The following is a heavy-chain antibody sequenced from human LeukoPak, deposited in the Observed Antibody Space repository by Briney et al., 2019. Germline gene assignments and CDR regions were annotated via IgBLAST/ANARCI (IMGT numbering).Heavy chain of an antibody. CDR2: INAGNGNT. V-gene: IGHV1-3*01. CDR1: GYTFTSYA. D-gene: IGHD6-19*01. CDR3: ARGWYGSGWYRIDY. Sequence: ASVKVSCKASGYTFTSYAMHWVRQAPGQRLEWMGWINAGNGNTKYSQKFQGRVSITRDTYASTAYMELSSLRSEETAVYYCARGWYGSGWYRIDYWGQGTLVTVSS. J-gene: IGHJ4*02.